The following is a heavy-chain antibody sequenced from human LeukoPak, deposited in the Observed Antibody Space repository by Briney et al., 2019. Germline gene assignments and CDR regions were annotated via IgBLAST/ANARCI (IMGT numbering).Heavy chain of an antibody. CDR1: GGSISNYY. CDR2: IHYSGST. Sequence: SETLSLTCTVSGGSISNYYWNWVRQTPGKRLEWIGNIHYSGSTSYNPSLKSRVTMSLDTSKNQFSLKLSSVTAADTAVYYCARVKRGYSLYYMDVWGKGTTVTVSS. CDR3: ARVKRGYSLYYMDV. J-gene: IGHJ6*03. D-gene: IGHD5-18*01. V-gene: IGHV4-59*01.